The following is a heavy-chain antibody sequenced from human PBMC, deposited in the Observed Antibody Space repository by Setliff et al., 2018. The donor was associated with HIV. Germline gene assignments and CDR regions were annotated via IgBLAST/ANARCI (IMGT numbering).Heavy chain of an antibody. J-gene: IGHJ4*02. Sequence: KTSETLSLTCSVSGGSISSSSYYGGWIRQPPGKGLEWIGSIYYSGSTYYNPSLKSRVTISVDTSKKQFSLKLTSVTAADTAVYYCGRHGGFRIQRRTGIDYWGQGTLVTVSS. V-gene: IGHV4-39*01. CDR1: GGSISSSSYY. D-gene: IGHD5-18*01. CDR2: IYYSGST. CDR3: GRHGGFRIQRRTGIDY.